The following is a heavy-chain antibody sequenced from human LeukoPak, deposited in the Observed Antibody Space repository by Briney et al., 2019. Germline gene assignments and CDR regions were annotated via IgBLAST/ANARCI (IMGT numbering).Heavy chain of an antibody. CDR2: IRYDGSNK. Sequence: GGSLRLSCAASGLTFSSYGMHWVRQAPGKGLEWVAFIRYDGSNKYYADSVKGRFTISRDNSKNTLYLQMNSLRAEDTAVYYCAKDHLSYYDSSGYYYGVDYWGQGTLVTVSS. D-gene: IGHD3-22*01. CDR3: AKDHLSYYDSSGYYYGVDY. CDR1: GLTFSSYG. V-gene: IGHV3-30*02. J-gene: IGHJ4*02.